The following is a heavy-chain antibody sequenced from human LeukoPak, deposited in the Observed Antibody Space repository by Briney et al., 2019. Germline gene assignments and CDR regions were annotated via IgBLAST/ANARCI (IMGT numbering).Heavy chain of an antibody. V-gene: IGHV4-59*08. D-gene: IGHD6-13*01. CDR3: ARRKAAGDSDAFAI. Sequence: SETLSLTCTVPGGSISSYYWSWIRQPPGKGLEGRGYIYYSGSTTDNPSLKSRVTISADTSTTQFSLTLSSVTAADTAVYYCARRKAAGDSDAFAIWGQGTMVTVSS. CDR1: GGSISSYY. CDR2: IYYSGST. J-gene: IGHJ3*02.